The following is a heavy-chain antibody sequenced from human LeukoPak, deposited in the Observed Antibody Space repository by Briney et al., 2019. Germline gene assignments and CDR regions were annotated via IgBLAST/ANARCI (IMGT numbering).Heavy chain of an antibody. CDR1: GFTFSRYA. J-gene: IGHJ4*02. V-gene: IGHV3-33*01. Sequence: GTSLRLSCAASGFTFSRYAMHWVGQAPGQGLEGVALIWDDGNNEYHRVSVTGRFTISRANSMDTLYVKMTRLRPQHTVLYYCARRTYNYCSNFFDYWGQGTLVTVSS. CDR2: IWDDGNNE. D-gene: IGHD2-21*01. CDR3: ARRTYNYCSNFFDY.